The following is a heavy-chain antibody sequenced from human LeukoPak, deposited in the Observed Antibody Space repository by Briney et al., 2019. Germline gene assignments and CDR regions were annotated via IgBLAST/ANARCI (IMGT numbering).Heavy chain of an antibody. J-gene: IGHJ4*02. CDR1: GFTFSSYA. V-gene: IGHV3-23*01. Sequence: GGSLRLSCAASGFTFSSYAMSWVRQAPGKGLEWVSAISGSGGSTYYAHSVKGRSTISRDNSKNTLYLQMNSLRAEDTAVYYCAKPYDFWSGYLHYFDYWGQGTLVTVSS. CDR3: AKPYDFWSGYLHYFDY. CDR2: ISGSGGST. D-gene: IGHD3-3*01.